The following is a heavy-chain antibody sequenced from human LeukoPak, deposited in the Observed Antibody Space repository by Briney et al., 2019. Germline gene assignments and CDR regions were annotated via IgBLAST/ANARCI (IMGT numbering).Heavy chain of an antibody. J-gene: IGHJ4*02. CDR2: ISAYNGYT. CDR3: ARERSYGHLDY. V-gene: IGHV1-18*01. Sequence: ASVKVSCKASGYTFTSYGISWVRQAPGQGLEWMGWISAYNGYTNYVQKLQGRVTMTTDTSTSTAYMELRSLRSDDTAVYYCARERSYGHLDYWGQGTLVTVSS. CDR1: GYTFTSYG. D-gene: IGHD1-26*01.